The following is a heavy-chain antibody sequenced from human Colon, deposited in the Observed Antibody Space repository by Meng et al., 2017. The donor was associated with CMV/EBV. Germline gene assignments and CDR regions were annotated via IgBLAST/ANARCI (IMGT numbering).Heavy chain of an antibody. CDR2: ISHDGGSI. J-gene: IGHJ3*01. CDR3: AREGLDLLSSVTKRMNALDV. D-gene: IGHD5/OR15-5a*01. V-gene: IGHV3-9*01. Sequence: SLKISCATSGFTFEDHGMHWVRQVPGKGLEWVSRISHDGGSIGYADSVKGRFIISRDNANKSLSLEMISLTTEDTALYYCAREGLDLLSSVTKRMNALDVWGQGTMVTVSS. CDR1: GFTFEDHG.